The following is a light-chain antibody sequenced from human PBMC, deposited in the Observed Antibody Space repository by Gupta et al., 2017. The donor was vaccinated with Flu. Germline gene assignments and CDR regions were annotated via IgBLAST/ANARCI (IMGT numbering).Light chain of an antibody. Sequence: QSALTQPRPVSGSPGQSVTISCTGTSSDLGGYTYVSWYQQPPGKAPNLMIYDVSKRPSGVPDRFSGSKSGNTASLTISGLQAEDEADYYCCSYAGYYTLVFGGGTKLTVL. V-gene: IGLV2-11*01. CDR2: DVS. J-gene: IGLJ2*01. CDR3: CSYAGYYTLV. CDR1: SSDLGGYTY.